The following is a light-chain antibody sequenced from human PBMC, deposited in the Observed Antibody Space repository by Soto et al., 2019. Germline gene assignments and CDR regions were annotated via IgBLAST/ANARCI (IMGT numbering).Light chain of an antibody. Sequence: QSVLTQPPSVSAAPGQDVTISCSGSSSNLAYNSLSWYQQLPGTAPKLLIYDDNKRPSGIPARFSGSKSGTSATLGITGLEAGDEADYYCRSCDDCLNVYVFGSGTKLTVL. CDR1: SSNLAYNS. V-gene: IGLV1-51*01. CDR2: DDN. CDR3: RSCDDCLNVYV. J-gene: IGLJ1*01.